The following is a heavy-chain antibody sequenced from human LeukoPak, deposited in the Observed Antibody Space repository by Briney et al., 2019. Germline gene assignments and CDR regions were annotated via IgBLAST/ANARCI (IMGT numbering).Heavy chain of an antibody. CDR2: IIPIFGIA. J-gene: IGHJ6*02. CDR1: GGTFSSYA. CDR3: ARERARIVVVPVSYGMDV. D-gene: IGHD2-2*01. V-gene: IGHV1-69*04. Sequence: SVKVSCKASGGTFSSYAISWVRQAPGQGLEWMGRIIPIFGIANYAQKFQGRVTITADKSTSTAYMELSSLRSEDTAVYYCARERARIVVVPVSYGMDVWGQGTTVTVSS.